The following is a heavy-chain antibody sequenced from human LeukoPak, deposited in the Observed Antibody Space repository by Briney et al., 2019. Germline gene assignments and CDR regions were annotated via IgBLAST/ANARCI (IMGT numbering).Heavy chain of an antibody. Sequence: GGSLRLSCAASGFTFSSYWMSWVRQAPGKGLEWVANIKQDGSEKYYVDSVKGRFTISRDNAKNSLYLQINSLRAEDTAVYYCASSNDYGDYEFDYWGQGTLVTVSS. D-gene: IGHD4-17*01. CDR1: GFTFSSYW. V-gene: IGHV3-7*01. CDR2: IKQDGSEK. J-gene: IGHJ4*02. CDR3: ASSNDYGDYEFDY.